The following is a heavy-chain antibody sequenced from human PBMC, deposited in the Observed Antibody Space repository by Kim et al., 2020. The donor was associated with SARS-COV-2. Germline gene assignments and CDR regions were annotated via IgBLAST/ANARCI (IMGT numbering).Heavy chain of an antibody. V-gene: IGHV4-34*01. CDR2: INHSGST. J-gene: IGHJ4*02. D-gene: IGHD2-21*01. CDR3: ARGSAQVHIVVLVVFPAYYFDY. CDR1: GGSFSGYY. Sequence: SETLSLTCAVYGGSFSGYYWSWIRQPPGKGLEWIGEINHSGSTNYNPSLKSRVTISVDTSKNRFSLRLSSVTAADTAVYYCARGSAQVHIVVLVVFPAYYFDYWGQGTLVTVSS.